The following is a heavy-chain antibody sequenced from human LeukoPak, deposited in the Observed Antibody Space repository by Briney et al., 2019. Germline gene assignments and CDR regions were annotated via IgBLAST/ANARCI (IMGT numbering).Heavy chain of an antibody. CDR1: GGSISGTTCY. V-gene: IGHV4-39*01. Sequence: SETLSLTCTVSGGSISGTTCYWGWVRQPPGKGLEWIGSMYKNVITYYNPSLESRVTISVDMSKNQFSLKLNSVTAADTAVYYRVRRLASGDYHPLGWGQGTLVTVSS. J-gene: IGHJ4*02. D-gene: IGHD1-26*01. CDR2: MYKNVIT. CDR3: VRRLASGDYHPLG.